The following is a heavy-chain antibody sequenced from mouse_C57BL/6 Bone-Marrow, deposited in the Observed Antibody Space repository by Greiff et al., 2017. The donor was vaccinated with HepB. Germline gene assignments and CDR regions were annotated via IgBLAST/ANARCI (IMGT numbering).Heavy chain of an antibody. Sequence: QVQLQQPGAELVKPGASVKLSCKASGYTFTSYWMHWVKQRPGQGLEWIGMIHPNSGSTNYNEKFKSKATLSVDKSSSTAYMQLSSLTSEDSAVYYCAKRNSFYYVSSYVYYFDYWGQGTTLTVSS. V-gene: IGHV1-64*01. CDR1: GYTFTSYW. CDR2: IHPNSGST. CDR3: AKRNSFYYVSSYVYYFDY. J-gene: IGHJ2*01. D-gene: IGHD1-1*01.